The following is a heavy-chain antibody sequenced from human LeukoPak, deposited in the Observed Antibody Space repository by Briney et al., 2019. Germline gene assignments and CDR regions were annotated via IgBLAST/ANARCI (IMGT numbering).Heavy chain of an antibody. J-gene: IGHJ4*02. CDR3: ARGRYSSGSDY. CDR2: IYYSGST. CDR1: GGSISSGGYY. Sequence: SQTLSLTCTVSGGSISSGGYYWGWIRQHPGKGLEWIGYIYYSGSTYYNPSLKSRVTISVDTSKNQFSLKLSSVTAADTAVYYCARGRYSSGSDYWGQGTLVTVSS. V-gene: IGHV4-31*03. D-gene: IGHD6-19*01.